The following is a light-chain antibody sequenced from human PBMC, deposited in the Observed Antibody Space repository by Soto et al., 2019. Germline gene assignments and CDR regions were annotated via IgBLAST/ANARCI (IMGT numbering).Light chain of an antibody. V-gene: IGKV3-20*01. J-gene: IGKJ2*01. CDR2: GAS. Sequence: EIVLTQSPGTLSLSPGERATLSCRASQSISSNYLAWYQQKPGQAPRLLIYGASSRTTGIPDRFSGSGSGTDFTLIISRLEPEEFAVYYCQQYGSLPYTFGQGTKLEIK. CDR1: QSISSNY. CDR3: QQYGSLPYT.